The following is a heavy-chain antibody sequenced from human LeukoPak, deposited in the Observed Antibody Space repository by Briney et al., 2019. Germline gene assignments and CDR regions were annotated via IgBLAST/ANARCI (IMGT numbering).Heavy chain of an antibody. CDR3: ARDPGVRWLVGFDY. Sequence: AGRSLRLSCAASGFTFSSYGMHWVRQAPGKGLEWVAVITYDGSNKYYADSVKGRFTISRDNSKNTLYLQMDSLRAEDTAVYYCARDPGVRWLVGFDYWGKGTLVSVSS. CDR2: ITYDGSNK. V-gene: IGHV3-33*01. CDR1: GFTFSSYG. J-gene: IGHJ4*02. D-gene: IGHD6-19*01.